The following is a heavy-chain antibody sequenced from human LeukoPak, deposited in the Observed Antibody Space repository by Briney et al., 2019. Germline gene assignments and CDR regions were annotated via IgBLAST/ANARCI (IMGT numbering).Heavy chain of an antibody. V-gene: IGHV3-64D*06. CDR2: ISSNGGST. D-gene: IGHD2-8*02. CDR3: WSCITISDHSTFDY. J-gene: IGHJ4*02. Sequence: PGGSLRLSCSASGFTFSNFAMHWVRQPPGKGLEYVSAISSNGGSTYYADSVKGRFTISRDNSKNTLYLQMSSLRAEDAAVYYCWSCITISDHSTFDYWGQGTLVTVSS. CDR1: GFTFSNFA.